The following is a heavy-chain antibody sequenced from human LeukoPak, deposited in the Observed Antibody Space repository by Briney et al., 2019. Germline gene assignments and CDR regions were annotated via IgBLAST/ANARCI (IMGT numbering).Heavy chain of an antibody. CDR3: ASHYETSGYFGFDI. J-gene: IGHJ3*02. D-gene: IGHD3-22*01. V-gene: IGHV5-51*01. CDR1: GYVFTNYW. Sequence: KVSCKGSGYVFTNYWIAWVRQVPEKGLEWMGIIHPGSSNTKYGPSFQGQVAISADKSISTAYLHWNNLRASDTAMYYCASHYETSGYFGFDIWGQGTMVTV. CDR2: IHPGSSNT.